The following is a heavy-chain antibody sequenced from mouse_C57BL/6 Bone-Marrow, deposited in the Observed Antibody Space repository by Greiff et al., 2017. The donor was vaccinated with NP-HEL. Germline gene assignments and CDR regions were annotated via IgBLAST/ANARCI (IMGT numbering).Heavy chain of an antibody. CDR3: ARLTTMITTDWYFDV. D-gene: IGHD2-4*01. CDR2: ISNGGGST. J-gene: IGHJ1*03. CDR1: GFTFSDYY. Sequence: EVKLMESGGGLVQPGGSLKLSCAASGFTFSDYYTYWVRQTPEKRLEWVAYISNGGGSTYYPDTVKGRFTISRDNAKNTLYLQMSRLKSEDTAMYYCARLTTMITTDWYFDVWGTGTTVTVSS. V-gene: IGHV5-12*01.